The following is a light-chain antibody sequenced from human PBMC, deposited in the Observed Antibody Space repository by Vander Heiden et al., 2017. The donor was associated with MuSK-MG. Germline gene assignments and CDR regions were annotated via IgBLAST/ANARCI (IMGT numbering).Light chain of an antibody. V-gene: IGLV2-18*01. CDR2: EVG. CDR1: SSDVGSYNR. J-gene: IGLJ3*02. Sequence: QSALTQPPSVSGSPGQSVTISCTGTSSDVGSYNRVSWYQQPPGAAPKLIRVEVGNRHSGVPDRGAGSKSGTKASTPTSGLQAEYEADDVCRLYTRSESWVFGGGTKVTVL. CDR3: RLYTRSESWV.